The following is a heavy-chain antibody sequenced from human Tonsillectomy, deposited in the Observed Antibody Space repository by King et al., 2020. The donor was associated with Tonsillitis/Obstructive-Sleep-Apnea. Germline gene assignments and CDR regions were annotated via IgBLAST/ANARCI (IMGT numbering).Heavy chain of an antibody. D-gene: IGHD2-2*01. Sequence: QLQESGPGLVKPSETLSLTCTVSGGSISSSSYYWGWIRQPPGKGLEWIGSIYYSGSTYYNPSLKSRVTISVDTSKNQFSLKLSSVTAADTAVYYCAESSHDFRYQLLFFNYGMDVWGQGTTVTVSS. CDR1: GGSISSSSYY. V-gene: IGHV4-39*01. J-gene: IGHJ6*02. CDR2: IYYSGST. CDR3: AESSHDFRYQLLFFNYGMDV.